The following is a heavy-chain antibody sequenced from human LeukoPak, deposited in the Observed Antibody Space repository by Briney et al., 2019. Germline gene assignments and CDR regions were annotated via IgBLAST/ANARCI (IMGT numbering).Heavy chain of an antibody. CDR2: IYTSGST. J-gene: IGHJ4*02. CDR3: ARDPGYSGYDYLTYFDY. CDR1: GGSISSGSYY. V-gene: IGHV4-61*02. Sequence: SETLSLTCTVSGGSISSGSYYWSWIRQPAGKGLEWIGRIYTSGSTNYNPSLKSRVTISVDTSKNQFSLKLSSVTAADTAVYYCARDPGYSGYDYLTYFDYWGQGTPVTVSS. D-gene: IGHD5-12*01.